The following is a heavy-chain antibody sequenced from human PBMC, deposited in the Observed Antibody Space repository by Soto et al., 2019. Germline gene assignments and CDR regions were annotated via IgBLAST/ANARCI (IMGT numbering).Heavy chain of an antibody. CDR2: ISAYNGNT. CDR1: GFTFTSCC. Sequence: GASVKVSCKASGFTFTSCCISWVRQAPGQGLEWMGWISAYNGNTNYAQKLQGRVTMTTDTSTSTAYMELRSLRSDDTAVYYCARRGGNSGYYYYGMDVWGQGTTVTVSS. D-gene: IGHD2-21*02. V-gene: IGHV1-18*01. J-gene: IGHJ6*02. CDR3: ARRGGNSGYYYYGMDV.